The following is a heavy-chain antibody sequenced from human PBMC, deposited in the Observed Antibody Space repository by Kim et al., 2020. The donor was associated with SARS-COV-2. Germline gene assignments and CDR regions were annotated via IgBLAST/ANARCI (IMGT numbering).Heavy chain of an antibody. V-gene: IGHV1-2*06. CDR3: ARGSRITIFGVVVLYYFDY. D-gene: IGHD3-3*01. CDR2: INPNSGGT. Sequence: ASVKVSCKASGYTFTGYYMHWVRQAPGQGLEWMGRINPNSGGTNYAQKFQGRVTMTRDTSISTAYMELSRLRSDDTAVYYCARGSRITIFGVVVLYYFDYWGQGTLVTVSS. J-gene: IGHJ4*02. CDR1: GYTFTGYY.